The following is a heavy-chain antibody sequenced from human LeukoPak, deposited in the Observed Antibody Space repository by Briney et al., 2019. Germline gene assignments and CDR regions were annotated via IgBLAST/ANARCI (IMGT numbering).Heavy chain of an antibody. CDR1: GFTFSSYA. Sequence: GGSLRLSCAASGFTFSSYAMSWVRQAPGKGLEWVSAISGSGGSTYYADSVKGRFTISRDNSKNTLYLQMNSLRAEDTAVYYCARDHWCGGDCYYFDDWGQGTLVTVSS. J-gene: IGHJ4*02. D-gene: IGHD2-21*02. CDR3: ARDHWCGGDCYYFDD. V-gene: IGHV3-23*01. CDR2: ISGSGGST.